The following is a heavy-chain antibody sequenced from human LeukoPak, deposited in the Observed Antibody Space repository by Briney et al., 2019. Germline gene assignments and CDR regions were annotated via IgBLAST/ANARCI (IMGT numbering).Heavy chain of an antibody. D-gene: IGHD2-15*01. Sequence: GGSLRLSCAASGFTFSSYEMNWVRQAPGKGLEWVSYISSSGSTIYYADSVKGRFTISRDNAKNSLYLQMNSLRAEDTAVYYCARDKDCSGGSCFLIFDYWGQGTLVTVSS. CDR3: ARDKDCSGGSCFLIFDY. CDR2: ISSSGSTI. J-gene: IGHJ4*02. CDR1: GFTFSSYE. V-gene: IGHV3-48*03.